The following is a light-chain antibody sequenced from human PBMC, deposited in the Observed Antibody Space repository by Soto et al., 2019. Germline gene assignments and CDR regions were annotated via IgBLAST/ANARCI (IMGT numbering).Light chain of an antibody. CDR2: AAS. CDR1: QSINTY. CDR3: QQRSNWYT. Sequence: DIQMTQSPSSLSASVGDRVTITCRASQSINTYLNWYQQKPGKVPKLLIYAASSLQSGVPARFSGSGSGTDFTLTISSLEPEDFAVYYCQQRSNWYTFGQGTRLEIK. V-gene: IGKV1-39*01. J-gene: IGKJ5*01.